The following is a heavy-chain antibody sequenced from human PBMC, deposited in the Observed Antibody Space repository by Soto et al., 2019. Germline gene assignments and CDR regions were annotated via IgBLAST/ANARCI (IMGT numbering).Heavy chain of an antibody. CDR3: AREVPSRYFDL. CDR2: INHSGST. V-gene: IGHV4-34*01. D-gene: IGHD1-1*01. J-gene: IGHJ2*01. Sequence: QVRLQQWGAGLLKPSETLSLTCAVYGASFSDSYWNWIRQPPGKGLEWIGEINHSGSTIYNTSLESRVTISLDTSRKQLPLKMRSATAANTAVYYCAREVPSRYFDLWGRGTPVTVSS. CDR1: GASFSDSY.